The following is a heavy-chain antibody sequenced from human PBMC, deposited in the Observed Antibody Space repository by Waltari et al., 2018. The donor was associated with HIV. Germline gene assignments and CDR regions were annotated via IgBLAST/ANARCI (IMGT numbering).Heavy chain of an antibody. CDR2: IYHSGST. V-gene: IGHV4-30-2*01. Sequence: QLQLQESGSGLVKPSQTLSLTCAVSGGSLSSGAYSCSWIRQPPGKGLEWIGYIYHSGSTYYNPSLKSRVTISVDRSKNQFSLKLSSVTTADTAVYYCARGATVYFDYWGQGTLVTVSS. J-gene: IGHJ4*02. CDR1: GGSLSSGAYS. CDR3: ARGATVYFDY. D-gene: IGHD4-4*01.